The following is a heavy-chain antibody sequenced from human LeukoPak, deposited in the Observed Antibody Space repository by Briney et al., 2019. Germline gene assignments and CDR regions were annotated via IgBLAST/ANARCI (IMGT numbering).Heavy chain of an antibody. D-gene: IGHD6-13*01. CDR1: GGSISSYY. CDR2: IYYSGIT. J-gene: IGHJ3*02. V-gene: IGHV4-59*01. CDR3: ARAAVAAFEI. Sequence: SETLSLTCTVSGGSISSYYWSWIRQPPGKGLEWIGYIYYSGITHYNPSLKSRASISVDTSKNQFSLELSSVTAADTAVYYCARAAVAAFEIWGHGTMVTVPS.